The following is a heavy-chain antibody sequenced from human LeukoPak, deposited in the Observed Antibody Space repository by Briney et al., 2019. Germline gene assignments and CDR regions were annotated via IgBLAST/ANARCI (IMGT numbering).Heavy chain of an antibody. CDR2: IYYTGTT. J-gene: IGHJ4*02. Sequence: SETLSLTCTASGGSIRSYYWSWIRLPPGKGLEWIGYIYYTGTTYYNPSLKSRVTISLDTSKNQFSLKLSSVTAADAAVYYCARAGYSYGTGYYFDYLVQGALVTVSS. D-gene: IGHD5-18*01. CDR1: GGSIRSYY. CDR3: ARAGYSYGTGYYFDY. V-gene: IGHV4-59*01.